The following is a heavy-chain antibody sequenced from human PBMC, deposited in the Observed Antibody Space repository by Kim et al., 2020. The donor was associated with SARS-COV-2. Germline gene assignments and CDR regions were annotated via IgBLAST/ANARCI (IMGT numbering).Heavy chain of an antibody. J-gene: IGHJ5*02. D-gene: IGHD3-10*01. CDR1: GGSISSGGHY. CDR2: IDTNGST. Sequence: SETLSLTCTVSGGSISSGGHYWSWIRQPAGKGLQWIGRIDTNGSTNHNPSLKSRVTISIDMSKNHFSLKVSSMTATDTAVYYCVRGRVLVWFGESSTWFDPWGQGTWSPSPQ. CDR3: VRGRVLVWFGESSTWFDP. V-gene: IGHV4-61*02.